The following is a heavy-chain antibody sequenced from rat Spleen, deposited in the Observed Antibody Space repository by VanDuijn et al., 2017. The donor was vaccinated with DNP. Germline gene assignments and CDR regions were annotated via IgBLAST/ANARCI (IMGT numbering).Heavy chain of an antibody. J-gene: IGHJ1*01. CDR3: TRDLGYDGSYYYWYFDF. CDR2: ITNTGGST. V-gene: IGHV5-31*01. CDR1: GFTFNNYW. Sequence: EVQLVESGGGLVQPGRSLKLSCVASGFTFNNYWMTWIRQAPGKGLEWVASITNTGGSTYYPDSVKGRFTISRDNAKSTLYLQMNSLRSEDTATYYCTRDLGYDGSYYYWYFDFWGPGTMVTVSS. D-gene: IGHD1-12*02.